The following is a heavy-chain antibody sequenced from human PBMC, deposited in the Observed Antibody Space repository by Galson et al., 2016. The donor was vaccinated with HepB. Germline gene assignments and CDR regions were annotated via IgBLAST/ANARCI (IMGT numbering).Heavy chain of an antibody. Sequence: SLRLSCAASGFTFDDYAMHWVRQAPGKGLEWVSGISWNSGSIGYADSVKGRFTISRDNAKSSLYLQMNSLRAEDTALYYCAKDMMSSVYYHGAFDIWGQGTLVTVSA. CDR2: ISWNSGSI. J-gene: IGHJ3*02. CDR3: AKDMMSSVYYHGAFDI. D-gene: IGHD3-22*01. V-gene: IGHV3-9*01. CDR1: GFTFDDYA.